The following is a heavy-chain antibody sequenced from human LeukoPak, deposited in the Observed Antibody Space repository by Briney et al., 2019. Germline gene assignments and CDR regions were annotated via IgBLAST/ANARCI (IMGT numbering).Heavy chain of an antibody. V-gene: IGHV3-23*01. CDR1: GFTFSSYG. CDR2: ISGSGGST. CDR3: ARSAVHRRIAVAGQFGLDY. J-gene: IGHJ4*02. D-gene: IGHD6-19*01. Sequence: GGSLRLSCAASGFTFSSYGMSWVRQAPGKGLEWVSAISGSGGSTYYADSVKGRFTISRDNSKNTLYLKMNSLRAEDTAVYYCARSAVHRRIAVAGQFGLDYWGQGTLVSVSS.